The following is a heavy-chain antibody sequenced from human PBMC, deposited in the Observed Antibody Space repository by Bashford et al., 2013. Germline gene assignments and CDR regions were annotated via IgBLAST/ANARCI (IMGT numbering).Heavy chain of an antibody. CDR3: AQTTVTSYYYYYGMDV. D-gene: IGHD4-17*01. CDR1: GGTFSSYA. Sequence: SVKVSCKASGGTFSSYAISWVRQAPGQGLEWMGGIIPIFGTANYAQKFQGRVTITADESTSTAYMELSSLRSEDTAVYYCAQTTVTSYYYYYGMDVWGQGTTVTVSS. V-gene: IGHV1-69*13. CDR2: IIPIFGTA. J-gene: IGHJ6*02.